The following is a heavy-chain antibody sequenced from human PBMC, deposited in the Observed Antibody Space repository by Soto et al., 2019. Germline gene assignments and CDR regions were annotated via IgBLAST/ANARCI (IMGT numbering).Heavy chain of an antibody. CDR1: GYTFTSYA. Sequence: ASVKVSCKASGYTFTSYAMHWVRQAPGQRLEWMGWINAGNGNTKYSQKFQGRVTITRDTSASTAYMELSSLRSEDTAVYYCARYLYCSSTSCSLDAYSSSWDSTYFDYWGQGTLVTVSS. V-gene: IGHV1-3*01. CDR2: INAGNGNT. CDR3: ARYLYCSSTSCSLDAYSSSWDSTYFDY. J-gene: IGHJ4*02. D-gene: IGHD2-2*01.